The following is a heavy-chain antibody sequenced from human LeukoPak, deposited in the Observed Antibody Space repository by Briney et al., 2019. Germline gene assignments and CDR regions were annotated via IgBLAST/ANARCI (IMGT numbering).Heavy chain of an antibody. J-gene: IGHJ5*02. CDR1: CYTFSSYG. Sequence: ASVKVACKASCYTFSSYGMSWVRQAPGQGLEWIGWIATYNGNTKYAQKVQGRVTMTTDTSTTTAYMELRTLRSDDTAVYYCARDMVGLAANGNWFDPWGQGTLVTVSS. D-gene: IGHD6-13*01. CDR2: IATYNGNT. V-gene: IGHV1-18*01. CDR3: ARDMVGLAANGNWFDP.